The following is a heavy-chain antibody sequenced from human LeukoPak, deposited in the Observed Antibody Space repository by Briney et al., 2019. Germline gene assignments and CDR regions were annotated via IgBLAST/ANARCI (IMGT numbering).Heavy chain of an antibody. D-gene: IGHD1-1*01. CDR2: LNLDGSDK. V-gene: IGHV3-7*03. J-gene: IGHJ4*02. CDR1: GFPFSESW. CDR3: AKGKRYPDY. Sequence: GGSLGLSCVVSGFPFSESWMSWVRQAPGKGLGWVASLNLDGSDKYYVDSVKGRFTISRDNAKNSLYLQMDSLRVEDTAVYYCAKGKRYPDYWGQGTLVTVSS.